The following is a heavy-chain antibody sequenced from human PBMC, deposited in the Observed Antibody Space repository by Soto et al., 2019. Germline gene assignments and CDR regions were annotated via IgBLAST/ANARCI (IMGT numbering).Heavy chain of an antibody. D-gene: IGHD1-1*01. CDR1: GGSVSSGSYY. V-gene: IGHV4-61*01. Sequence: QVQLQESGPGLVKPSETLFLTCTVSGGSVSSGSYYWSWIRQPPGKGLEWIGYIYYSGSTNYNPSLKSRVNISVDTAKNQYSVKLSSVTAADTAVYYCARGYNPPHWFDPWGQGTLVTVSS. J-gene: IGHJ5*02. CDR2: IYYSGST. CDR3: ARGYNPPHWFDP.